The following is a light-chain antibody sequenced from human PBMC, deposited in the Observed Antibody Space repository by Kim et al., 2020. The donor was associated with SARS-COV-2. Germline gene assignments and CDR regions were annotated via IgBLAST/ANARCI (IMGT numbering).Light chain of an antibody. CDR2: EGS. V-gene: IGLV3-1*01. Sequence: VSPGQTAGITCHEEKLGYKFASWDQEEPGQFPVLVIYEGSKRPSGIPERFSCSDSGNTATLTISGTQAMDEAGYYCQAWDSSTVVFGGGTQLTVL. CDR3: QAWDSSTVV. J-gene: IGLJ2*01. CDR1: KLGYKF.